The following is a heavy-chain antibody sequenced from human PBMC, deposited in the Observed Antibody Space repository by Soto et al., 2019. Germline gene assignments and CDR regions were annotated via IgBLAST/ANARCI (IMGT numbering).Heavy chain of an antibody. V-gene: IGHV3-74*01. D-gene: IGHD6-19*01. CDR3: ASDSGWYGRAFDI. CDR1: GFTFSSYW. Sequence: PWGSLRLSCEASGFTFSSYWMHWVSQPPGKGLVWVSRINSDGSSTSYADSVKGRFTISRDNAKNTLYLQMNSLRAEDTAVYYCASDSGWYGRAFDIWGQGTMVTVSS. J-gene: IGHJ3*02. CDR2: INSDGSST.